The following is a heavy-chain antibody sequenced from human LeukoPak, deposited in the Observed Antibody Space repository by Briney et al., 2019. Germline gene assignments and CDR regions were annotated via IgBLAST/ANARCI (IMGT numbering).Heavy chain of an antibody. D-gene: IGHD2-15*01. CDR3: ATHGGYCSGGSCYTVH. V-gene: IGHV3-7*01. Sequence: GGSLRLSCAASGFTFSSYWMSWVRQAPGKGLEGVANIRQDGSENYYVDSVKGRFTISRDNAGNSLYLQMNSLRAEDTAVYYCATHGGYCSGGSCYTVHWGQGTLVTVSS. CDR2: IRQDGSEN. CDR1: GFTFSSYW. J-gene: IGHJ4*02.